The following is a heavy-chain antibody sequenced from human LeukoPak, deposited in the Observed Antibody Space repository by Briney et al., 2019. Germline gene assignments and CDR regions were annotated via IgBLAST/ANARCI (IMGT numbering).Heavy chain of an antibody. D-gene: IGHD2-21*02. CDR2: ISSSSSYI. Sequence: GGSLRLPCAASGFTFSSYSMNWVRQAPGKGLEWVSSISSSSSYIYYADSVKGRFTISRDNAKNSLYLQMNSLRAEDTAVYYCARNAYCGGDCYLDGMDVWGQGTTVTVSS. J-gene: IGHJ6*02. CDR1: GFTFSSYS. V-gene: IGHV3-21*01. CDR3: ARNAYCGGDCYLDGMDV.